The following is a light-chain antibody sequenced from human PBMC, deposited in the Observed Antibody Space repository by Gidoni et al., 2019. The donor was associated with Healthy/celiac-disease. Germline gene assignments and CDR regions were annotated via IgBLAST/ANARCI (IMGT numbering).Light chain of an antibody. CDR1: PSVSSN. CDR2: GAS. CDR3: QQYNNWPSWT. V-gene: IGKV3-15*01. J-gene: IGKJ1*01. Sequence: EIVMTQSPATLSVSPGERATLSCRASPSVSSNLAWYQQKPGQAPRLLIDGASTRATGIPARFIGSGSGTEFTLTISSLQSEDFAVYYCQQYNNWPSWTFXXXTKVEIK.